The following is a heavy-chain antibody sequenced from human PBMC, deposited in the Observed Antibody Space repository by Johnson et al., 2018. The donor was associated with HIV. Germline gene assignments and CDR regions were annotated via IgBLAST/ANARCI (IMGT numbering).Heavy chain of an antibody. CDR1: GFSFSDYY. CDR3: ARGPSQLYWPDVAFDI. V-gene: IGHV3-11*01. CDR2: ISGSGTNI. J-gene: IGHJ3*02. D-gene: IGHD2-8*02. Sequence: QVQLVESGGGVVQPGGSLRLSCAASGFSFSDYYMSWIRQAPGKGLEWVSYISGSGTNIYYADSVKGRFTISRDNAKKSLFLQMNSLRAEDTAVYYCARGPSQLYWPDVAFDIWGQGTTVTVSS.